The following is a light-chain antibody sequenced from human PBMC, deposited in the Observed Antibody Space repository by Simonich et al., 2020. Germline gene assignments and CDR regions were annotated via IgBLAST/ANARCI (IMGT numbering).Light chain of an antibody. Sequence: DIVMTQSPDSLAVSLGERATINCKSSQSVLYSSNNKNYLAWYQQKTGQPPKLLIYWASTRESGVPDRVSGSGSGTDFTLTISSLQAEDVAVYYCQQYYSTPPYTFGQGTKLEIK. J-gene: IGKJ2*01. CDR1: QSVLYSSNNKNY. CDR2: WAS. V-gene: IGKV4-1*01. CDR3: QQYYSTPPYT.